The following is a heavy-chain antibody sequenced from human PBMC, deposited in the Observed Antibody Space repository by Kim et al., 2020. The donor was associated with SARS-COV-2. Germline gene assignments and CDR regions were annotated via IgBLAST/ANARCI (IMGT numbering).Heavy chain of an antibody. J-gene: IGHJ5*02. Sequence: SETLSLTCTVSGGSISRYYWSWIRQPPGKGLEWIGYIYYSGSTNYNPSLKSRVTISVDTSKNQFSLKLSSVTAADTAVYYCARDERDSSGWANWFDPWGQGTLVTVSS. D-gene: IGHD6-19*01. CDR3: ARDERDSSGWANWFDP. V-gene: IGHV4-59*13. CDR2: IYYSGST. CDR1: GGSISRYY.